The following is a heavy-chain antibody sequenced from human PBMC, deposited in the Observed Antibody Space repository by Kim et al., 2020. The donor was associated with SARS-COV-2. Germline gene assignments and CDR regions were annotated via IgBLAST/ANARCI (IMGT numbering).Heavy chain of an antibody. D-gene: IGHD6-13*01. V-gene: IGHV4-61*02. Sequence: SETLSLTCTVSGGSISSGSYYWSWIRQPAGKGLEWIGRIYTSGSTNYNPSLKSRVTISVDTSKNQFSLKLSSVTAADTDVYYCARAPLQQLVQGWGMDVWGQGTTVTVSS. J-gene: IGHJ6*02. CDR2: IYTSGST. CDR3: ARAPLQQLVQGWGMDV. CDR1: GGSISSGSYY.